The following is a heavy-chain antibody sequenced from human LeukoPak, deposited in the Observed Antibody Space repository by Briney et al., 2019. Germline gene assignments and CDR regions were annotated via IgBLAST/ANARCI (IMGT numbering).Heavy chain of an antibody. Sequence: ASVKVSCKASGYTFTSYGISWVRQAPGQGLEWMGWINAYNGNTNYAQKFQGRVTMTTDTSTSTAYMELRSLRSDDTAVYYYARDLAARPSLGIDYWGQGTLVTVSS. CDR2: INAYNGNT. V-gene: IGHV1-18*01. D-gene: IGHD6-6*01. CDR1: GYTFTSYG. CDR3: ARDLAARPSLGIDY. J-gene: IGHJ4*02.